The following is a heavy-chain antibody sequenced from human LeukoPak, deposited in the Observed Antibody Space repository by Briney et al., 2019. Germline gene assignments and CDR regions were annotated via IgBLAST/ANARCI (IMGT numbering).Heavy chain of an antibody. D-gene: IGHD3-9*01. J-gene: IGHJ1*01. CDR2: IKSKTDGGTI. CDR1: GFTFSNAW. Sequence: GGSLRLSCAASGFTFSNAWMSWVRQAPGKGLEWVGRIKSKTDGGTIDYAAPVKCRFTISRDDSKNTLYLQMNRLKTEDTAVYYCTTTYYDILTGYYEEYFQYWGQGTLVTVSS. CDR3: TTTYYDILTGYYEEYFQY. V-gene: IGHV3-15*01.